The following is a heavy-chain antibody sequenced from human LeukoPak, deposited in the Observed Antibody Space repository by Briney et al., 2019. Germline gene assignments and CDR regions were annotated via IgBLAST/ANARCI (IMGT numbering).Heavy chain of an antibody. Sequence: SCKASGGTFSSYAMSWVRQAPGRGLEWVSGISGSGGSTCYADSVKGRFTISRDNSKNTLYLQMNSLRAEDTAVYYCAREYSSSSHNWFDPWGQGTLVTVSP. CDR1: GGTFSSYA. CDR2: ISGSGGST. V-gene: IGHV3-23*01. CDR3: AREYSSSSHNWFDP. D-gene: IGHD6-6*01. J-gene: IGHJ5*02.